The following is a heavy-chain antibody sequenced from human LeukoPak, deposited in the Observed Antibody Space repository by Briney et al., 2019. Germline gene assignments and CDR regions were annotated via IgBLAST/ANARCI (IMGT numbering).Heavy chain of an antibody. CDR3: AKGAGTDRT. Sequence: GGSLRLSCADSGFMFSTYGMSWVRQAPGKGLEWVSGINGGGGSTYYADSVRGRFTISRDNSKNTPYLQMNSLRAEDTAVYYCAKGAGTDRTWGQGTLVTVSS. J-gene: IGHJ5*02. CDR2: INGGGGST. CDR1: GFMFSTYG. V-gene: IGHV3-23*01.